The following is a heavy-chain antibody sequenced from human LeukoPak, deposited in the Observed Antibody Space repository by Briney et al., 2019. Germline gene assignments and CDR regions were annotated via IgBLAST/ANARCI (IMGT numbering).Heavy chain of an antibody. V-gene: IGHV1-2*02. J-gene: IGHJ4*02. D-gene: IGHD3-10*01. CDR1: GLTFTAYH. Sequence: ASVKVSCKASGLTFTAYHLHWVRQAPGQGLEWMGSINLDRRITHYAAKFQGRVTMTWDTSITTGYMDLTRLNSDDTALYFCAKEATGSGGFDYWGQGTLVTVST. CDR2: INLDRRIT. CDR3: AKEATGSGGFDY.